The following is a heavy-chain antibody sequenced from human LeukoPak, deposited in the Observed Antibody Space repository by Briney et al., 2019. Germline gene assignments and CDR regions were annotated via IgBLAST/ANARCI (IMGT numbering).Heavy chain of an antibody. CDR2: IYYSGST. D-gene: IGHD3-3*01. J-gene: IGHJ5*02. Sequence: PSETLSLTCTVSGGSISRHYWSWIRQPPGKGLEWIGYIYYSGSTNYNPSLKSRVTISVDTSKNQFSLKLSSVTAADTAVYYCARSPQDYDFRSGYYTSWFDPWGQGTLVTVSS. CDR3: ARSPQDYDFRSGYYTSWFDP. V-gene: IGHV4-59*11. CDR1: GGSISRHY.